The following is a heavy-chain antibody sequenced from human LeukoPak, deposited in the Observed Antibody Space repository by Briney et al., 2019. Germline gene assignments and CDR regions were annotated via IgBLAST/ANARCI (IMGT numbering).Heavy chain of an antibody. CDR3: ARVRTYYYDSSGSVRKTSPFDY. J-gene: IGHJ4*02. D-gene: IGHD3-22*01. CDR1: GYTITGYY. CDR2: INPNSGGT. V-gene: IGHV1-2*02. Sequence: GASVKVSCKASGYTITGYYMHWVRQAPGQGLEWMGWINPNSGGTNYAQKFQGRVTMTRDTSISTAYMELSRLRSDDTAVYYCARVRTYYYDSSGSVRKTSPFDYWGQGTLVTVSS.